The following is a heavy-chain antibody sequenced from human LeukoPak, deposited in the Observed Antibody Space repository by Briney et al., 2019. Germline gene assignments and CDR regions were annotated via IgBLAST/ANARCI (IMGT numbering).Heavy chain of an antibody. J-gene: IGHJ3*02. CDR3: ARGGSIVGATPHDAFDI. V-gene: IGHV4-59*01. CDR1: GASIRTYY. Sequence: SETLSLTCSVSGASIRTYYWSWIRQPPGKGLEWIGDIYYSGSTTYNPSLKSRLNMSINTSKNQFSLKLNSVTAADTAVYYCARGGSIVGATPHDAFDIWGQGTVVTVP. D-gene: IGHD1-26*01. CDR2: IYYSGST.